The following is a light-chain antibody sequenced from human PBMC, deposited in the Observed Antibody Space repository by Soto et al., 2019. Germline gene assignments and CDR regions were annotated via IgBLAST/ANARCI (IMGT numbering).Light chain of an antibody. CDR3: PQYNSYPRP. CDR2: DAS. CDR1: QSIRSW. V-gene: IGKV1-5*01. J-gene: IGKJ1*01. Sequence: DIQMTQSPSTLSASVGDRVTITCRASQSIRSWLAWYQQKPGKAPELLIYDASSLNRGVPSRFSGSGSGTEFTLTISRLQPDDFATYYCPQYNSYPRPFGHGTKVDIK.